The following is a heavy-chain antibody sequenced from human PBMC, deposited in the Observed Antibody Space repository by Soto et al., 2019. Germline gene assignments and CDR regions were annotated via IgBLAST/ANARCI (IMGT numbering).Heavy chain of an antibody. CDR1: GFTFSSYA. D-gene: IGHD3-10*01. Sequence: GGSLRLSCAASGFTFSSYAMSWVRQAPGKGLEWVSAISGSGGSTYYADSVKGRFTISRDNSKNTLYLQMNSLRAEDTAVYYCAQPIWFGEEDGMDVWGQGTTVTVYS. J-gene: IGHJ6*02. V-gene: IGHV3-23*01. CDR2: ISGSGGST. CDR3: AQPIWFGEEDGMDV.